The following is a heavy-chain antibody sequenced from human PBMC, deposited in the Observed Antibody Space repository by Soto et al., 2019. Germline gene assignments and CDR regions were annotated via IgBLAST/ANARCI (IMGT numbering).Heavy chain of an antibody. CDR3: ARVSGSYYYAMDV. D-gene: IGHD1-26*01. J-gene: IGHJ6*02. Sequence: QVQLQESGPGLVKPLGTLYLTCAVSGGSISSSYWWSWVRQPPGKGLEWIGEIYHSGSTNYNPSLKSRVTISVDKSKNQFSLKLSSVTAADTAVYYCARVSGSYYYAMDVWGHGTTVTVSS. CDR1: GGSISSSYW. V-gene: IGHV4-4*02. CDR2: IYHSGST.